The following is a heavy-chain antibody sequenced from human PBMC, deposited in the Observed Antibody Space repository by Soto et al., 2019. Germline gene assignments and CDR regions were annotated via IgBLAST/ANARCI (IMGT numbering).Heavy chain of an antibody. D-gene: IGHD1-26*01. V-gene: IGHV1-18*04. J-gene: IGHJ3*02. CDR3: ARAPRELPRDAFDI. Sequence: XSVKVSKKASGYSFTSYGVILVRQAPGQGLEWMGWISAYNGNTNYAQKLQGRVTMTTDTSTSTAYMELRSLRSDDTAVYYCARAPRELPRDAFDIWGQGTMVTVS. CDR1: GYSFTSYG. CDR2: ISAYNGNT.